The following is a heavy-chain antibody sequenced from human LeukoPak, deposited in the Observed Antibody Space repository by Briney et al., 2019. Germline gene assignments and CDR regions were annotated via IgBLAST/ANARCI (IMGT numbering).Heavy chain of an antibody. Sequence: ASVKVSCKASGYTFTSYGISWVRQAPGQGLEWMGGIIPIFGTANYAQKFQGSVTITADESTSTAYMELSSLRSEDTAVYYCARNLAFPGSCTSCYDWFDPWGQGTLVTVPS. CDR2: IIPIFGTA. V-gene: IGHV1-69*13. CDR1: GYTFTSYG. J-gene: IGHJ5*02. D-gene: IGHD2-2*01. CDR3: ARNLAFPGSCTSCYDWFDP.